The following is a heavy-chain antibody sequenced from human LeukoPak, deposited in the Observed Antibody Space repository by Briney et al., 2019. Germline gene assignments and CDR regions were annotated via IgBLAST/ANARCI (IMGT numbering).Heavy chain of an antibody. CDR2: ISSSSSYI. J-gene: IGHJ4*02. CDR1: GFTFSSYS. CDR3: ATTSSGWYPFHY. V-gene: IGHV3-21*01. Sequence: GGSLRLSCAASGFTFSSYSMNWVRQAPGKGLEWVSSISSSSSYIYYADSVKGRFTISRDNAKNSLYLQMNSLRAEDTAVYCCATTSSGWYPFHYWGQGTLVTVSS. D-gene: IGHD6-19*01.